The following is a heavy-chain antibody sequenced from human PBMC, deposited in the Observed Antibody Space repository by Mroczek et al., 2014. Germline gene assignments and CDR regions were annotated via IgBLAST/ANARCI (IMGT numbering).Heavy chain of an antibody. CDR3: ARGVLTWVAATTYYYYGMDV. CDR1: GYTFTGYY. Sequence: QVQLVESGAEVKKPGASVKVSCKASGYTFTGYYMHWVRQAPGQGLEWMGWINPNSGGTNYAQKFQGRVTMTRDTSISTAYMELSRLRSDDTAVYYCARGVLTWVAATTYYYYGMDVWGQGTTVTVSS. V-gene: IGHV1-2*02. CDR2: INPNSGGT. D-gene: IGHD2-15*01. J-gene: IGHJ6*02.